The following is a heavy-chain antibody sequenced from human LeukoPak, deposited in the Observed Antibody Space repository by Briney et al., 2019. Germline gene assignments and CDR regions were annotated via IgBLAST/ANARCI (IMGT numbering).Heavy chain of an antibody. CDR3: AGGYYDILTGSQHAFDI. D-gene: IGHD3-9*01. CDR2: ISGGGGST. CDR1: GFTFSSYG. J-gene: IGHJ3*02. Sequence: GGSLRLSCAASGFTFSSYGMSWVRQAPGKGLEWVSGISGGGGSTYYADSVKGRFTISRDNSKNTLYLQMNSLRAEDTAVYYCAGGYYDILTGSQHAFDIWGQGTMVTVSS. V-gene: IGHV3-23*01.